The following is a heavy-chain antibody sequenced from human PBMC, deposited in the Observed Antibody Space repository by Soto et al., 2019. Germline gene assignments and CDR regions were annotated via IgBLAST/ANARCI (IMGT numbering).Heavy chain of an antibody. J-gene: IGHJ4*02. D-gene: IGHD6-19*01. CDR3: AREWDNKSEHSSGWYDDF. V-gene: IGHV1-18*01. Sequence: GASVKVSCKASGYTFSSYGISWVRQAPGQGLEWMEWISGYSGHTYYAQKFQGRVTMTTDTSTNTVYMELRSLRSDDTAVYYCAREWDNKSEHSSGWYDDFWGQGTLVTVSS. CDR2: ISGYSGHT. CDR1: GYTFSSYG.